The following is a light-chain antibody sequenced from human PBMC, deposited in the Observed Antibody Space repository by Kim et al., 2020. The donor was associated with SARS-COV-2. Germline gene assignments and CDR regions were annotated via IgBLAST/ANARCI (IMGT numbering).Light chain of an antibody. Sequence: SVSPGERATRSCRASQSVSSNLAWYQQKPGQAPRLLIYGTSTRATGIPARFSGSGSGTEFTLTISSLQSEDFAVYYCQQYNNWSTFGGGTKVDIK. V-gene: IGKV3-15*01. CDR2: GTS. CDR3: QQYNNWST. J-gene: IGKJ4*01. CDR1: QSVSSN.